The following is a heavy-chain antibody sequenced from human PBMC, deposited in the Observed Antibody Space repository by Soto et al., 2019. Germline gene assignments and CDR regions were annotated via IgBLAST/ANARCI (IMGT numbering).Heavy chain of an antibody. J-gene: IGHJ6*02. Sequence: SLRLSCAASGFTFSNYAMHWVRQVTGKGLESVSAINANGGSTYYTDSVKGRFTISRDNSKNTLYLQMGSLRAEDMAVYYCGRFVLFSAPADYGLDVWGQGTTVTVSS. CDR3: GRFVLFSAPADYGLDV. CDR1: GFTFSNYA. CDR2: INANGGST. D-gene: IGHD2-2*01. V-gene: IGHV3-64*02.